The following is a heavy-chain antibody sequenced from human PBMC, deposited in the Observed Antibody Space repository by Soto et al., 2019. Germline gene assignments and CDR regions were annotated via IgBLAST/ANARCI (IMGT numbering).Heavy chain of an antibody. CDR1: GFTFSSYW. CDR3: ARDSHQCVSIFGVETYYYYYGMDV. CDR2: IKQDGSEK. Sequence: GGSLRLSCAASGFTFSSYWMSWVRQAPGKGLEWVANIKQDGSEKYYVDSVKGRFTISRDNAKNSLYLQMNSLRAEDTAVYYCARDSHQCVSIFGVETYYYYYGMDVWGQGTTVTVSS. V-gene: IGHV3-7*05. D-gene: IGHD3-3*01. J-gene: IGHJ6*02.